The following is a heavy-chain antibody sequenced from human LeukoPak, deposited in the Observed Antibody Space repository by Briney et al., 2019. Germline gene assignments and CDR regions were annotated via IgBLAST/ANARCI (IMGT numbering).Heavy chain of an antibody. CDR1: EFTFSSYA. D-gene: IGHD2-15*01. Sequence: GGSLRLTCAASEFTFSSYAMNWVRQAPGKGLEWVSAISGSGGSTYYADSVKGRFTISRDNSKNILYLQMNSLRAEDTAMYYCARGSDCSGGSCYSYWYFDLWGRGTLVTVSS. CDR2: ISGSGGST. J-gene: IGHJ2*01. V-gene: IGHV3-23*01. CDR3: ARGSDCSGGSCYSYWYFDL.